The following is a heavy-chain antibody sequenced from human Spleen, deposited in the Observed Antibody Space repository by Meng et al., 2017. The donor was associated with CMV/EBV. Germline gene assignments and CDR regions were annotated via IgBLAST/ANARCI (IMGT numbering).Heavy chain of an antibody. CDR3: AREDGITGTTSCFDY. Sequence: GSLRLSCSVFGASLNSISYYWGWIRQPPGKGLEWIGSVYYTGTTYHNPSLRSRVNISLDASKKQFSLRLSSVTAADTAVYYCAREDGITGTTSCFDYWGQGTLVTVSS. CDR2: VYYTGTT. CDR1: GASLNSISYY. V-gene: IGHV4-39*07. D-gene: IGHD1-7*01. J-gene: IGHJ4*02.